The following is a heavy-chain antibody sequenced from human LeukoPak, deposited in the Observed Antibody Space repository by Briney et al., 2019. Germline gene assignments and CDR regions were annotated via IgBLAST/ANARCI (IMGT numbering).Heavy chain of an antibody. D-gene: IGHD4-11*01. J-gene: IGHJ5*02. V-gene: IGHV1-8*01. CDR2: MKPNSGDT. CDR3: ARMNWLTTDNPNWFDP. CDR1: GYTFTSYD. Sequence: ASVKVSCKASGYTFTSYDINWVRQANGQGLEWMGCMKPNSGDTGYAQKFQGRVTMTRNTSISTAYMELSSLRSEDTAVYYCARMNWLTTDNPNWFDPWGQGTLVTVSS.